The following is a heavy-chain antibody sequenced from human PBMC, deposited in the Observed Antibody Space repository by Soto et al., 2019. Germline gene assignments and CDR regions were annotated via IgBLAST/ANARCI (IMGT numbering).Heavy chain of an antibody. J-gene: IGHJ4*02. CDR3: ARSITGTAIDY. CDR2: IYPGDSDT. CDR1: GYSFTIYW. Sequence: PGESLKISCQGSGYSFTIYWIGWVRQMPGKGLEWMCIIYPGDSDTRYSPSFQGQVTISADKSISTAYLQWTSLKASDTAMYYCARSITGTAIDYWGQGTLVPVSS. V-gene: IGHV5-51*01. D-gene: IGHD1-7*01.